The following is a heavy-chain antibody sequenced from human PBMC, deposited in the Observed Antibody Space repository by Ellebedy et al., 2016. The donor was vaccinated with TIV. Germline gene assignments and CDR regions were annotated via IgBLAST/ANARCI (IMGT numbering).Heavy chain of an antibody. V-gene: IGHV1-46*01. J-gene: IGHJ4*02. CDR3: ARGDKYYYDSSGYYYTY. D-gene: IGHD3-22*01. CDR1: GYTFTSYY. Sequence: ASVKVSCKASGYTFTSYYMYWVRQAPGQGLEWMGIINHSGGSSNYAQKFQGRVTMTRDTSTSTVYMELSSLRSEDTAVYYCARGDKYYYDSSGYYYTYWGQGTLVTVSS. CDR2: INHSGGSS.